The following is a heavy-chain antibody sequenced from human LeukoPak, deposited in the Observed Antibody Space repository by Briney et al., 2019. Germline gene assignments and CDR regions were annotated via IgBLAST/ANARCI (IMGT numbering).Heavy chain of an antibody. CDR2: IYTSGST. D-gene: IGHD3-22*01. J-gene: IGHJ3*02. CDR3: ARGGYYHSSGSRDAFDI. CDR1: GGSISSGSYF. Sequence: SQTLSLTCTVSGGSISSGSYFWNWIRQPAGKGLEWIGRIYTSGSTDYNPSLKSRVTISLDTSKNQFSLKLSSVTAADTAVYYCARGGYYHSSGSRDAFDIWGQGTMVTVSS. V-gene: IGHV4-61*02.